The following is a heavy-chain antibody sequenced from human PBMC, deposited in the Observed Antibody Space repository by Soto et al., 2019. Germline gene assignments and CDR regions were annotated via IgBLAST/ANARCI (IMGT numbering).Heavy chain of an antibody. Sequence: SETLSLTCAVCGGSFSGYYWSWIRQPPGKGLEWIGEINHSGSTNYNPSLKSRVTISVDTSKNQFSLKLSSVTAADTAVYYCAREADSSSWYWFDPWGQGTLVTVSS. CDR3: AREADSSSWYWFDP. D-gene: IGHD6-13*01. V-gene: IGHV4-34*01. J-gene: IGHJ5*02. CDR1: GGSFSGYY. CDR2: INHSGST.